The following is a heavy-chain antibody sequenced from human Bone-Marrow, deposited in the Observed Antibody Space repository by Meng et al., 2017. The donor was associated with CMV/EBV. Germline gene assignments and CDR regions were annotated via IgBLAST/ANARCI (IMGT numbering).Heavy chain of an antibody. CDR2: ISSSSSYI. J-gene: IGHJ6*02. CDR1: GFTFSSYS. CDR3: AKDRSKYGMDV. D-gene: IGHD4-11*01. Sequence: ESLKISCAASGFTFSSYSMNWVRQAPGKGREWVSSISSSSSYIYYADSVKGRFTISRDNAKNSLYLQMNSLRAEDTAVYYCAKDRSKYGMDVWGQGTTVTVSS. V-gene: IGHV3-21*01.